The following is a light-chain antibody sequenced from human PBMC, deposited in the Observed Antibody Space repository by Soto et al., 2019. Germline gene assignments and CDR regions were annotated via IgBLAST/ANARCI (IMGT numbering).Light chain of an antibody. CDR1: SSNIGSNH. V-gene: IGLV1-47*01. Sequence: QSVLTQPPSESGTPGQRVTISCSGGSSNIGSNHVYWYQQFPGMAPKLLMYRSDQRPTGVPDRFSGSRSGTSASLAISGLRSDDEADYYCSARDDILSGVVFGGGTKLTVL. CDR3: SARDDILSGVV. CDR2: RSD. J-gene: IGLJ2*01.